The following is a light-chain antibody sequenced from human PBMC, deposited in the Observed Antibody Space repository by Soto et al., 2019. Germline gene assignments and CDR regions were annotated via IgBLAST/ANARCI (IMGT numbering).Light chain of an antibody. CDR2: AAS. V-gene: IGKV1-8*01. CDR3: LQHYNFSWT. CDR1: QGISSY. Sequence: AIRMTQSPSSFSASTGYRFTITCRASQGISSYLAWYQQKPGKAPKLLIYAASTLQSGVPSRFSGSGSGTDFTLTISCLQSEDFATYYCLQHYNFSWTFGQGTKVDIK. J-gene: IGKJ1*01.